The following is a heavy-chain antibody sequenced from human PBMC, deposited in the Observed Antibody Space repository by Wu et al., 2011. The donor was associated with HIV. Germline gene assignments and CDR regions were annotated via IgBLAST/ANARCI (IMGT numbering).Heavy chain of an antibody. Sequence: CMGIFSPSGGTTSYAQKFQGRVVMTGDTSASTVYMELSSLRFEDTAVYYCARAVSSESKTLGDAFDIWGQGTMLTVSS. J-gene: IGHJ3*02. CDR2: FSPSGGTT. CDR3: ARAVSSESKTLGDAFDI. V-gene: IGHV1-46*01. D-gene: IGHD3-10*01.